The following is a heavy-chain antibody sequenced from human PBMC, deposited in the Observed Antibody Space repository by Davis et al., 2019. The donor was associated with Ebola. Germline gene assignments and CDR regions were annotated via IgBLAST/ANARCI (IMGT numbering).Heavy chain of an antibody. CDR1: GFTFGSDA. D-gene: IGHD1-1*01. CDR2: ISATGGST. J-gene: IGHJ5*02. Sequence: GESLKISCAASGFTFGSDAMSWVRQAPGKGLEWVSVISATGGSTYYADSVKGRFTISRDNSKNTLYMEMNSLRAEDTALYYCAKSAGTPGWFGPWGQGTLVTVSS. CDR3: AKSAGTPGWFGP. V-gene: IGHV3-23*01.